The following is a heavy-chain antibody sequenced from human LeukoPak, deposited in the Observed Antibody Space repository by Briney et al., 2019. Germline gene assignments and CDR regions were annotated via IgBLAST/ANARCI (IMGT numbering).Heavy chain of an antibody. D-gene: IGHD7-27*01. CDR2: IYSGGST. J-gene: IGHJ5*02. V-gene: IGHV3-66*04. CDR3: ARPAYSRANWGSWFDP. Sequence: GGSLRLSCAASGFTVSSNYMSWVRQAPGKGLEWVSVIYSGGSTYYADSVKGRFTISRDNAKNSLYLQMNSLRAENTAVYYCARPAYSRANWGSWFDPWGQGTLVTVSS. CDR1: GFTVSSNY.